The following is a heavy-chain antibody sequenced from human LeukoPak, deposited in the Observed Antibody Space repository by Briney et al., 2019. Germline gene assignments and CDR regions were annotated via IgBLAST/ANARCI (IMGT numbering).Heavy chain of an antibody. CDR2: IIPIFGTA. J-gene: IGHJ4*02. CDR3: ARGTGTKFNYFDY. Sequence: ASVKVSCKASGGTFSGYAISWVRQAPGQGLEWMGGIIPIFGTANYAQKFQGRVTITADESTSTAYMELSSLRSEDTAVYYCARGTGTKFNYFDYWGQGTLVTVSS. V-gene: IGHV1-69*13. CDR1: GGTFSGYA. D-gene: IGHD1-7*01.